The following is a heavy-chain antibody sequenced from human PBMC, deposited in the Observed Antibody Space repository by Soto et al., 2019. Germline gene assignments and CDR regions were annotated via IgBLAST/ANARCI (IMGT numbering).Heavy chain of an antibody. V-gene: IGHV1-18*01. Sequence: QVQLVQSGAEVKKPGASVKVSCKAAGYTLTTYGVSWVRQAPGQGLEWVGWISAYNDHTNYAQKFQGRVTMTTDTSTSTAYMEPRSPRPDDTAVYYCARGTYFDDWGQGTLITVSS. CDR1: GYTLTTYG. CDR3: ARGTYFDD. CDR2: ISAYNDHT. J-gene: IGHJ4*02. D-gene: IGHD1-1*01.